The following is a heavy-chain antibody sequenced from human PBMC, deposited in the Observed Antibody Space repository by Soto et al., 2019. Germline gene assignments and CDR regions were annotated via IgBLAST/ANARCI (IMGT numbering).Heavy chain of an antibody. J-gene: IGHJ5*02. D-gene: IGHD2-2*01. CDR1: GGSFSGYY. CDR3: ARVPRPVYQLPIRGVGWFDP. CDR2: INHSGST. V-gene: IGHV4-34*01. Sequence: QVQLQQWGAGLLKPSETLSLTCAVYGGSFSGYYWSWIRQPPGKGLEWIGEINHSGSTNYNPSLKSRVTISVDTSKNQFSLKLSSVTAADTAVYYCARVPRPVYQLPIRGVGWFDPWGQGTLVTVSS.